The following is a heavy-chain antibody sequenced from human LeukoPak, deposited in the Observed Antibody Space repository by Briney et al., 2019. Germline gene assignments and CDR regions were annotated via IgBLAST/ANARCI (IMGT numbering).Heavy chain of an antibody. CDR1: GYTFTGYY. Sequence: ASVKVSCKASGYTFTGYYMHWVRQAPGQGLEWMGWINPNSGGTNYAQKFQGRVTMTRDTSISTAYMELSRLRSDDTAVYYCARDRGYHFDSRGFDFWGQGTLVTVSS. CDR2: INPNSGGT. CDR3: ARDRGYHFDSRGFDF. V-gene: IGHV1-2*02. D-gene: IGHD3-22*01. J-gene: IGHJ4*02.